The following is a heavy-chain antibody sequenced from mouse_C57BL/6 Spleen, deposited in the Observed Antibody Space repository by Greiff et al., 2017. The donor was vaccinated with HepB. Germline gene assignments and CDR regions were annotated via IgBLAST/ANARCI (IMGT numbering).Heavy chain of an antibody. CDR2: IYPSDSET. D-gene: IGHD2-1*01. CDR3: ARRGNYIYYAMDY. Sequence: QVQLQQPGAELVRPGSSVKLSCKASGYTFTSYWMDWVKQRPGQGLEWIGNIYPSDSETHYNQKFKDKATLTVDKSSSTAYMQRSSLTSEDSAVYYCARRGNYIYYAMDYWGQGTSVTVSS. V-gene: IGHV1-61*01. CDR1: GYTFTSYW. J-gene: IGHJ4*01.